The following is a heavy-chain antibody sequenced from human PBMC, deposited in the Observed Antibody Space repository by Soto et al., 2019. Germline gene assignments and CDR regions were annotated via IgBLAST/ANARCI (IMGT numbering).Heavy chain of an antibody. D-gene: IGHD3-22*01. CDR2: ICGDATAS. J-gene: IGHJ5*02. CDR3: APFNYDLP. V-gene: IGHV3-74*01. Sequence: EVQLVESGGGLVQPGGSLRLSCVASGFTFSNYCMHWVRQAPGKGLVWLSRICGDATASDYADFVKGRFTISRDNAKNTLYLQMNSLRAEDTAVYYCAPFNYDLPWGQGTLVTVSS. CDR1: GFTFSNYC.